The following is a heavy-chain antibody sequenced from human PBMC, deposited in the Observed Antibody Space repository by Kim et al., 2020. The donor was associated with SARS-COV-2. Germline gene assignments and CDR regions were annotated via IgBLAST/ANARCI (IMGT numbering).Heavy chain of an antibody. Sequence: ASVKVSCKASGYTFTSYDINWVRQATGQGLEWMGWMNPNSGNTGYAQKFQGRVTMTRNTSISTAYMELSSLTSEDTAVYYCARGTAAGNWFDPWGQGTLVPVSS. V-gene: IGHV1-8*01. CDR2: MNPNSGNT. CDR1: GYTFTSYD. J-gene: IGHJ5*02. D-gene: IGHD6-13*01. CDR3: ARGTAAGNWFDP.